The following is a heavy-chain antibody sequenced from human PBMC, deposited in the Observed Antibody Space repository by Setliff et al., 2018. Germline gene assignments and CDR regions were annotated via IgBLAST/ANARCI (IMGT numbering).Heavy chain of an antibody. Sequence: GGSLRLSCAAFGFTLRTYNMHWVRHAPGKGLEWVSSISSTSYTIYYADSVRGRFTISRDNAKNSLYLQMNSLRREDTAVYYCAKDSDYDFLTGSYMDVWGKGTTVTVSS. V-gene: IGHV3-48*04. CDR3: AKDSDYDFLTGSYMDV. CDR1: GFTLRTYN. J-gene: IGHJ6*03. D-gene: IGHD3-9*01. CDR2: ISSTSYTI.